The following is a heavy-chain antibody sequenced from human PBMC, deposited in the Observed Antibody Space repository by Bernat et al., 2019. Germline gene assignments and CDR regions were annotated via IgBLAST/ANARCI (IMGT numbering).Heavy chain of an antibody. CDR2: IKSKTDGGIT. CDR3: TTTDNFDWISYGASFDY. J-gene: IGHJ4*02. V-gene: IGHV3-15*01. D-gene: IGHD3-9*01. CDR1: GFTFSNAW. Sequence: EVQLVESGGGLVKPGGSLRLSCAASGFTFSNAWMSWVRQAPGKGLEWVGRIKSKTDGGITDYAAPVKGRFTISRDDSKNTLYLQMNSLKTEDTAVYYCTTTDNFDWISYGASFDYWGQGTLVTVSS.